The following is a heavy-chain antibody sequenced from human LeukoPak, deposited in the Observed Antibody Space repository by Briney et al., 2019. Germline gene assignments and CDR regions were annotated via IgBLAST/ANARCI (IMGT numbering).Heavy chain of an antibody. Sequence: SQTLSLTCTVSGGFISSGGYYWSWIRQPPGKGLEWIGSIYYSGSTYYNPSLKSRVTISVDTSKNQFSLKLSSVTAADTAVYYCASITMVRGALYYFDYWGQGTLVTVSS. CDR1: GGFISSGGYY. CDR3: ASITMVRGALYYFDY. CDR2: IYYSGST. V-gene: IGHV4-39*01. J-gene: IGHJ4*02. D-gene: IGHD3-10*01.